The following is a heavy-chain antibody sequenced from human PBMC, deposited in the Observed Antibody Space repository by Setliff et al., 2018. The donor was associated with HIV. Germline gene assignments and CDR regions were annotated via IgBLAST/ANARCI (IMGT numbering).Heavy chain of an antibody. CDR1: GGSFSGYY. CDR2: INDNGSA. Sequence: SETLSLTCAVYGGSFSGYYWSWIRLPPGKGLEWIGEINDNGSANYNPSLKSRVTISVDTSKNQFSLKLSSVTAADTAVYYCARVRGRYYYHYAMDVWGQGTTVTVSS. V-gene: IGHV4-34*01. J-gene: IGHJ6*02. CDR3: ARVRGRYYYHYAMDV. D-gene: IGHD3-10*01.